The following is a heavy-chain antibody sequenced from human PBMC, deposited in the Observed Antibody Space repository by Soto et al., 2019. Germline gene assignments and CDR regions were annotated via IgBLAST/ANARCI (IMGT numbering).Heavy chain of an antibody. Sequence: SETLSLTCTVSGGSISSSSYYWGWIRQPPGKGLEWNGSIYYSGSTYYNPSLKSRVTISVDTSKNQFSLKLSSVTAADTAVYYCASQTNYGDFTDDYWGQGTLVTVSS. J-gene: IGHJ4*02. V-gene: IGHV4-39*01. D-gene: IGHD4-17*01. CDR1: GGSISSSSYY. CDR3: ASQTNYGDFTDDY. CDR2: IYYSGST.